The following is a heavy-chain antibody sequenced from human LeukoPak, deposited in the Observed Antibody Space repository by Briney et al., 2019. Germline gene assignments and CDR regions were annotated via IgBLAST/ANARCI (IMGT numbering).Heavy chain of an antibody. V-gene: IGHV3-23*01. CDR1: GFTFSSYA. J-gene: IGHJ6*02. CDR2: ISGSGGST. Sequence: GGSLRLSCAASGFTFSSYAMSWVRQAPGKGLEWVSAISGSGGSTYYADSVKGRFTISRDNSKNTLYLQMNGLRAEDTAVYYCARDLWFGNPMDVYLYYYYGMDVWGQGTTVTVSS. D-gene: IGHD3-10*01. CDR3: ARDLWFGNPMDVYLYYYYGMDV.